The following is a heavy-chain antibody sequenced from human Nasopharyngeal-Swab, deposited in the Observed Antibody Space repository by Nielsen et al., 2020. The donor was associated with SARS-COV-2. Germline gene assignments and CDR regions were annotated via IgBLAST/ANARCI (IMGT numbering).Heavy chain of an antibody. Sequence: ASVKVSCKASGYTFTGYSMHWVRQAPGQGLEWMGWINPNSGGTNYAQKFQGRVTMTRDTSISTAYMELSRLRSDDTAVYYCARDPDQLPPSYPDYWGQGTLVTVSS. CDR2: INPNSGGT. D-gene: IGHD2-2*01. J-gene: IGHJ4*02. CDR1: GYTFTGYS. CDR3: ARDPDQLPPSYPDY. V-gene: IGHV1-2*02.